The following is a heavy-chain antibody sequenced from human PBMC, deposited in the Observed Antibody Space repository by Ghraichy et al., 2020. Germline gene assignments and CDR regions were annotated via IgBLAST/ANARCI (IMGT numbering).Heavy chain of an antibody. Sequence: GESLRLSCAASGFTFSSYGMHWVRQAPGKGLEWVAVIWYDGSNKYYADSVKGRFTISRDNSKNTLYLQMNSLRAEDTAVYYCARGRGCSSTSCYYGRNWFDPWGQGTLVTVSS. CDR3: ARGRGCSSTSCYYGRNWFDP. J-gene: IGHJ5*02. CDR2: IWYDGSNK. D-gene: IGHD2-2*01. CDR1: GFTFSSYG. V-gene: IGHV3-33*01.